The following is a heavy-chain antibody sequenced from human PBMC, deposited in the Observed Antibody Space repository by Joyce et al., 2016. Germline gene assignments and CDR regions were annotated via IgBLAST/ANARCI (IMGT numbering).Heavy chain of an antibody. J-gene: IGHJ3*02. D-gene: IGHD3-22*01. CDR3: ARDIHYYNSSGYYWGAFDI. V-gene: IGHV1-18*01. Sequence: QVQLVQSGSEVKKPGASAEVSCKASGYIFTTYGISWVRQAPGQGFEERGWISAHHGNTKYAQKYQGRVTMTIDAYTSTANMELESLRSDDTAVYYCARDIHYYNSSGYYWGAFDIWGQGTMVSVSS. CDR2: ISAHHGNT. CDR1: GYIFTTYG.